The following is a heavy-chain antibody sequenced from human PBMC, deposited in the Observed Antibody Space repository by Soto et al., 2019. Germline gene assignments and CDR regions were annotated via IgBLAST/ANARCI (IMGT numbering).Heavy chain of an antibody. CDR1: GFSITTSGVG. Sequence: QITLNESGPTQVKPRQTLTLTCTFSGFSITTSGVGVGWIRQSPGKAPEWLALIYWDDDKRYSPSLKSRLTITKDTSKNQVVLTMVDLDPADTATYYCAHRVLRTVFGLVTTTAIYFDFWGQGTPVAVSS. V-gene: IGHV2-5*02. CDR2: IYWDDDK. CDR3: AHRVLRTVFGLVTTTAIYFDF. J-gene: IGHJ4*02. D-gene: IGHD3-3*01.